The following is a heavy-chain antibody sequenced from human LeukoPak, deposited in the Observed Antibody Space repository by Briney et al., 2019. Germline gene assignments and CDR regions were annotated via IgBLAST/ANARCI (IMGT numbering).Heavy chain of an antibody. CDR2: ISGSGGST. Sequence: GGSLRLSCAASGFSFSSYAMSWVRQAPGKGLEWVSGISGSGGSTYYADSVKGRFTISGDNSENTLYLQMNSLTVEDTAIYYCAKVEIVVIASTYFDSWGQGTLVTVSS. CDR1: GFSFSSYA. CDR3: AKVEIVVIASTYFDS. J-gene: IGHJ4*02. D-gene: IGHD2-21*01. V-gene: IGHV3-23*01.